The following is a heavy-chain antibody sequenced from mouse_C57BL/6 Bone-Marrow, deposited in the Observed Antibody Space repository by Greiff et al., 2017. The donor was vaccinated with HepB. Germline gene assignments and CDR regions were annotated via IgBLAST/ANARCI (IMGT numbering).Heavy chain of an antibody. V-gene: IGHV7-3*01. CDR1: GFTFTDYY. D-gene: IGHD1-1*01. CDR2: IRNKANGYTT. CDR3: AGSPHYYAMDY. J-gene: IGHJ4*01. Sequence: DVQLVESGGGLVQPGGSLSLSCAASGFTFTDYYMSWVRQPPGKALEWLGFIRNKANGYTTEYSASVKGRFTISRDNSQSILYLQMNALRAEDSATYYCAGSPHYYAMDYWGQGTSVTVSS.